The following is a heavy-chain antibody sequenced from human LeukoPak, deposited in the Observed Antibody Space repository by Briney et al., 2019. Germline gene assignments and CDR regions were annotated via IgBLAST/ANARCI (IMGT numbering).Heavy chain of an antibody. CDR2: INHSGST. V-gene: IGHV4-34*01. J-gene: IGHJ5*02. D-gene: IGHD1-1*01. CDR1: GGSFSGYF. CDR3: ARGNQLYNWFDP. Sequence: SETLSLTCAVYGGSFSGYFWSWIRQPPGKGLEWIGEINHSGSTNYNPSLKSRVTISVDTTKNQFSLKLSSVTAADTAAYYCARGNQLYNWFDPWGQGTLVTVSS.